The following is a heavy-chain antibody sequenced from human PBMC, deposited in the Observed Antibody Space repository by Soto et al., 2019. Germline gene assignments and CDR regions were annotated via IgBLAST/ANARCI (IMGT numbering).Heavy chain of an antibody. CDR3: ARGAAGSFDY. D-gene: IGHD6-13*01. CDR1: GGTFRSYT. Sequence: SVKVWCKASGGTFRSYTISWVRQAPGQGLEWMGRIIPILGIANYAQKFQGRVTITADKSTSTAYMELSSLRSEDTAVYYCARGAAGSFDYWGQGTLVTVSS. J-gene: IGHJ4*02. CDR2: IIPILGIA. V-gene: IGHV1-69*02.